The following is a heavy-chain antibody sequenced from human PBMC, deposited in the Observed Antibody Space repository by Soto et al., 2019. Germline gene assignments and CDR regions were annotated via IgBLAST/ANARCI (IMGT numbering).Heavy chain of an antibody. CDR1: GFTFSSYG. CDR2: ISYDGSNK. CDR3: AKTHFYYYGSGSYLGDAFDI. V-gene: IGHV3-30*18. D-gene: IGHD3-10*01. J-gene: IGHJ3*02. Sequence: GGSLRLSCAASGFTFSSYGMHWVRQAPGKGLEKVAVISYDGSNKYYADYVKGRFTISRDNSKNTLYLQMNSLRAEDTAVYYCAKTHFYYYGSGSYLGDAFDIWGQGTMVTVSS.